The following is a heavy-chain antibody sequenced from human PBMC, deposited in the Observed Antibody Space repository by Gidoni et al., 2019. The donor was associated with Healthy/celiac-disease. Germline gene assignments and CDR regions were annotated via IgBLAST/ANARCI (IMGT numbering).Heavy chain of an antibody. CDR3: ATSYYYGSGSYKMGWFDP. CDR1: GFTFSSYS. J-gene: IGHJ5*02. V-gene: IGHV3-48*02. CDR2: ISSSSSTI. Sequence: EVQLVESGGGLVQPGGSLRLSCAASGFTFSSYSMNWDRQAPGKGLEWVSYISSSSSTIYYADSVKGRFTISRDNAKNSLYLQMNSLRDEDTAVYYCATSYYYGSGSYKMGWFDPWGQGTLVTVSS. D-gene: IGHD3-10*01.